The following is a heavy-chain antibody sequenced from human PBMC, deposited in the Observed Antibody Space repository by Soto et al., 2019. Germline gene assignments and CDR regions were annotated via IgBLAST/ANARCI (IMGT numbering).Heavy chain of an antibody. CDR1: GATFTDYY. CDR2: VNPSGGHT. J-gene: IGHJ4*02. Sequence: QVQLVQSGAEVKKPGASVKVSCKASGATFTDYYIHWFRQAPGQGLEWMGTVNPSGGHTTYAQHFLGRMTMTRDTSTSTLYMELTSLTSEDTAVYYCARGGHVVVVTAALDYWGQGTLVTVSS. D-gene: IGHD2-21*02. CDR3: ARGGHVVVVTAALDY. V-gene: IGHV1-46*01.